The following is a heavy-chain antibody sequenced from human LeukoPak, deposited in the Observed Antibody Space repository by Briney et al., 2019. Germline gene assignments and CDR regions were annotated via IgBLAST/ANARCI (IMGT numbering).Heavy chain of an antibody. CDR3: ARDRAGAFDI. V-gene: IGHV4-59*01. D-gene: IGHD5-24*01. CDR2: IYYSGST. CDR1: GGSISSYY. Sequence: SETLSLTCTVSGGSISSYYWSWIRQHPGKGLEWIGYIYYSGSTNYNPSIKSRVTISIDTSKNQFSLKLSSVPAADTAVYYCARDRAGAFDIWGQGTMATVSS. J-gene: IGHJ3*02.